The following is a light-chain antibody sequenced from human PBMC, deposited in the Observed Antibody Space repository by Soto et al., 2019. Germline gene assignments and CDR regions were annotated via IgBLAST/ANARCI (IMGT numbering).Light chain of an antibody. J-gene: IGKJ3*01. CDR3: QQYSGYSLFT. V-gene: IGKV1-5*01. Sequence: DIQLTQSPSTLSASVGDRVTITCRASQSISGWLAWYQQRPGKAPKLLIYDASSSKSGVPSRFSGSGSGTEFTLTIGGLQPDDFATYYCQQYSGYSLFTFGPGTVVDIK. CDR2: DAS. CDR1: QSISGW.